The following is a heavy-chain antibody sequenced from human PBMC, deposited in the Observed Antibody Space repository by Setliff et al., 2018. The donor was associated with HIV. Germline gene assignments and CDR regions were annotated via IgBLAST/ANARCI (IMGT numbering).Heavy chain of an antibody. D-gene: IGHD1-26*01. CDR3: VREERAADSGSYYSSRWFDY. J-gene: IGHJ5*01. CDR1: GFTVSTYY. CDR2: IYSGGST. V-gene: IGHV3-53*01. Sequence: PGGSLRLSCAASGFTVSTYYMSWVRQAPGKGLEWVSTIYSGGSTYHADSVKGRFTISRDNSKNTLDLQMSSLEAEDTAVYYCVREERAADSGSYYSSRWFDYWGQGTLVTVSS.